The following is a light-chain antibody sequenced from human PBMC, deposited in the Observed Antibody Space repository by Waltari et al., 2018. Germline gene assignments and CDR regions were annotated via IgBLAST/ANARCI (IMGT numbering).Light chain of an antibody. J-gene: IGKJ1*01. CDR2: EAS. V-gene: IGKV1-5*03. CDR3: QQYITYPWT. CDR1: QSTSRW. Sequence: DIQMTQSPSTLSASVGDRVTITCRASQSTSRWLAWFQQKPGRAPKLLIYEASTLESGVPSRFSGIGSGTEFTLTISSLQPDDCASYYCQQYITYPWTYGQGTKVEI.